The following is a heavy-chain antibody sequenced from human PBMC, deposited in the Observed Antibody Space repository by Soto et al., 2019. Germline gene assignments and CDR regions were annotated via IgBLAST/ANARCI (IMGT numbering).Heavy chain of an antibody. D-gene: IGHD1-1*01. CDR3: TTNHDSRSRSAFAI. Sequence: GGSLRLACAASGFTFSNAWMSWVRQAPGKGLEWVGRIKSKTDGGATDYAAPVKGRFTISRDDSKNTLYLQMNSLKTEDTAVYYCTTNHDSRSRSAFAIWGQGTMVTVSS. V-gene: IGHV3-15*01. CDR1: GFTFSNAW. J-gene: IGHJ3*02. CDR2: IKSKTDGGAT.